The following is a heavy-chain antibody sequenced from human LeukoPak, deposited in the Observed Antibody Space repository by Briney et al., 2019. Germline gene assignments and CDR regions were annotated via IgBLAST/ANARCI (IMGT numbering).Heavy chain of an antibody. CDR3: ARGGNLYCSATSCYDFDY. D-gene: IGHD2-2*01. J-gene: IGHJ4*02. CDR1: GFTLSRYS. V-gene: IGHV3-21*01. CDR2: ISSSSSYI. Sequence: GGSLRLSCAASGFTLSRYSMNWVRQAPGKGLEWVSSISSSSSYIYYGDSVKGGFTISRDNAKNSLYLQINSLRAEDTAEYYCARGGNLYCSATSCYDFDYWGQGTLVTVSS.